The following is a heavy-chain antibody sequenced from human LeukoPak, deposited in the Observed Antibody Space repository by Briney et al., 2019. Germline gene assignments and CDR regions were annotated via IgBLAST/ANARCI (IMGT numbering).Heavy chain of an antibody. CDR3: TSFIARGWFNV. V-gene: IGHV4-34*01. CDR1: GGSFSGYY. J-gene: IGHJ5*02. Sequence: SETLSLTCAVYGGSFSGYYWSWIRQPPGKGLEWIGEINHSGSTNYNPSLKSRVTISVDTSKNQFSLKLSSVTAADTAVYYCTSFIARGWFNVWGQGSLVTVSS. D-gene: IGHD2-21*01. CDR2: INHSGST.